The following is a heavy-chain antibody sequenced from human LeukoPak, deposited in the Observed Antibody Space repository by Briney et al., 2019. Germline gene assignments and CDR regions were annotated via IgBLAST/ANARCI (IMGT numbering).Heavy chain of an antibody. J-gene: IGHJ4*02. CDR2: ITSSGSAM. D-gene: IGHD2/OR15-2a*01. CDR3: ARVAKNNGFVFDN. V-gene: IGHV3-48*01. CDR1: GFTFSNYW. Sequence: RSGGSLRLSCAASGFTFSNYWMTWVRQAPGKGLDWVSHITSSGSAMFYADSVKGRFTISRDNAKNALYLQMNSLRAEDTAVYYCARVAKNNGFVFDNWGQGTLVTVSS.